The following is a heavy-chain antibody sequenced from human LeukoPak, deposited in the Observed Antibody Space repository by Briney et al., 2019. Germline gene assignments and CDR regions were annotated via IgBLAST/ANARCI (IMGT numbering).Heavy chain of an antibody. CDR1: GGSISSYY. CDR2: IYYSGST. CDR3: ARCRMVAGINWFDP. J-gene: IGHJ5*02. Sequence: SETLSLTCTVSGGSISSYYWSWIRQPPGKGLEWIGYIYYSGSTNYNPSLKSRVTISVDTSKNQFSLKLSSVTAADTAVYYCARCRMVAGINWFDPWGQGTLVTVSS. V-gene: IGHV4-59*08. D-gene: IGHD6-19*01.